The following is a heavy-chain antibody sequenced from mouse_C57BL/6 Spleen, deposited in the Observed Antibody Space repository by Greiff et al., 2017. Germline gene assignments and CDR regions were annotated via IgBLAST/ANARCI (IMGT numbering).Heavy chain of an antibody. CDR2: IHPSDSDT. CDR1: GYTFTSYW. CDR3: AILMGWPVV. D-gene: IGHD2-3*01. J-gene: IGHJ1*03. V-gene: IGHV1-74*04. Sequence: VQLQQPGASVKVSCKASGYTFTSYWMHWVKQRPGQGLEWIGRIHPSDSDTNYNQKFKGKATLTVDKSSSTAYMQLSSLTSEVSAVYCCAILMGWPVVWGTGTTVTVSA.